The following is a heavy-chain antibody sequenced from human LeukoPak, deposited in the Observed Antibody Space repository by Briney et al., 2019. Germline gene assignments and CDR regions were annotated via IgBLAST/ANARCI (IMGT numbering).Heavy chain of an antibody. CDR1: GFTFTTYA. CDR2: ISGSGGDP. D-gene: IGHD5-18*01. J-gene: IGHJ4*02. CDR3: AKTRGYTPMALDY. Sequence: PGGSLRLSCAASGFTFTTYAMTCVRQAPGKGLEWVSAISGSGGDPYYVDSVKGRFTISRDNSRNTLYLQMNSLRADDTAVYYCAKTRGYTPMALDYWGQGTLVTVSS. V-gene: IGHV3-23*01.